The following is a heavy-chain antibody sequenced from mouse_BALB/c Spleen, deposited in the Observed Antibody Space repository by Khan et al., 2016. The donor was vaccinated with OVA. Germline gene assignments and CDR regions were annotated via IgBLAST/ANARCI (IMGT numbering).Heavy chain of an antibody. Sequence: QVQLQQSGTELARPGASVKLSCKASGYTFTDYYITWVKQRTGQGLEWIGEIYPGSGNTYYNEKFKGKATLTADKSSNTAYMQLSRLTSEDSAVYFCARMDTTSLDYWGQGTTLTVSS. D-gene: IGHD2-3*01. V-gene: IGHV1-77*01. J-gene: IGHJ2*01. CDR2: IYPGSGNT. CDR3: ARMDTTSLDY. CDR1: GYTFTDYY.